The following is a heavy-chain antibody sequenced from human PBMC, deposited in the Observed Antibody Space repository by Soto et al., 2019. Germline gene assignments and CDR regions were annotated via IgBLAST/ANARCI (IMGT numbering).Heavy chain of an antibody. CDR1: GFTFSSYC. V-gene: IGHV3-30*18. J-gene: IGHJ4*02. D-gene: IGHD6-13*01. CDR2: ISYDGSNK. CDR3: AKMGFIAAAVWNY. Sequence: GGSLRLSCAASGFTFSSYCMHWVRQAPGKGLEWVAVISYDGSNKYYADSVKGRFTISRDNSKNTLYLQMNSLRAEDTAVYYCAKMGFIAAAVWNYWGQGTLVTVSS.